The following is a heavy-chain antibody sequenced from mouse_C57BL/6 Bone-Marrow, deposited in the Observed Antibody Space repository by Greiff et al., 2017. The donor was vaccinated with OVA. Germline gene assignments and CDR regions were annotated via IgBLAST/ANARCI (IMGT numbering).Heavy chain of an antibody. CDR2: IDPETGGT. Sequence: QVQLQQSGAELVRPGASVTLSCKASGYTFTDYEMHWVKQTPVHGLEWIGAIDPETGGTAYNQKFKGKAILTADKSSSTAYMELRSLTSEDSAVYYCTKGIGGYFDVWGTGTTGTVSS. J-gene: IGHJ1*03. V-gene: IGHV1-15*01. CDR3: TKGIGGYFDV. CDR1: GYTFTDYE.